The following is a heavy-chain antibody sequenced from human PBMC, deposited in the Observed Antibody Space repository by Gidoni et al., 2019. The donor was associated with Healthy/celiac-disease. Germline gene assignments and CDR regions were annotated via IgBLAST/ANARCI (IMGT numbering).Heavy chain of an antibody. CDR3: ASPWHDYGDYESDY. J-gene: IGHJ4*02. CDR1: GYPFTGYY. D-gene: IGHD4-17*01. Sequence: VQLVQSGAEVKTPGASVKVSCQASGYPFTGYYMHWVRQAPGQGLEWMGWINPNRGGKNYAQKFQGRVTMTRDTSISTAYMELSMLRSDDTAVYYRASPWHDYGDYESDYWGQGTLVTVSS. V-gene: IGHV1-2*02. CDR2: INPNRGGK.